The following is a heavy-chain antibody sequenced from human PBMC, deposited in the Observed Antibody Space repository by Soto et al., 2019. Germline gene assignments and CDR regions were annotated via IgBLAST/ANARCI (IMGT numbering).Heavy chain of an antibody. CDR3: ARAYYYDSSGYGDFDY. Sequence: PSETLSLTCTVSGGSISSGDYYWSWIRQPPGKGLEWIGYIYYSGSTYYNPSLKSRVTISVDTSKNQFSLKLSSVTAADTAVYYCARAYYYDSSGYGDFDYWGQGTLLKRLL. D-gene: IGHD3-22*01. V-gene: IGHV4-30-4*01. J-gene: IGHJ4*02. CDR2: IYYSGST. CDR1: GGSISSGDYY.